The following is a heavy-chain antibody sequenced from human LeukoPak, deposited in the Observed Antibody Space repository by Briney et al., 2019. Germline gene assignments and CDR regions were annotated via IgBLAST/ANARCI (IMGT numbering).Heavy chain of an antibody. CDR1: GFTFSSYA. CDR3: AKPQTSQSTSPFF. CDR2: ISYDGSNK. D-gene: IGHD2-2*01. V-gene: IGHV3-30-3*02. J-gene: IGHJ4*02. Sequence: PGGSLRLSCAASGFTFSSYAMHWVRQAPGKGLEWVAVISYDGSNKYYADSVKGRFTISRDNSKNTLYLQMNGLRAEDTAVYYCAKPQTSQSTSPFFWGQGTLVTVSS.